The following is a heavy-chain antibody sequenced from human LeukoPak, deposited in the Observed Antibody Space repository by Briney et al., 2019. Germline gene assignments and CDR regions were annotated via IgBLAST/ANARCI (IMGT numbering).Heavy chain of an antibody. CDR2: IIPIFGTA. V-gene: IGHV1-69*13. CDR1: GGTFISYA. J-gene: IGHJ3*02. D-gene: IGHD4-17*01. CDR3: ASRRVATVTEDAFDI. Sequence: SVKVSCKASGGTFISYAISWVRQAPGQGLEWMGGIIPIFGTANYAQKFQGRVTITADESTSTAYMELSSLRSEDTAVYYCASRRVATVTEDAFDIWGQGTMVTVSS.